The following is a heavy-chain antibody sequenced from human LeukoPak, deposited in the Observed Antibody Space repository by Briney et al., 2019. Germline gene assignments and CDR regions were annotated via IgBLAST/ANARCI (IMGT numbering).Heavy chain of an antibody. CDR2: ISSSSSYI. J-gene: IGHJ4*02. D-gene: IGHD4-23*01. CDR3: ARPAGGNARFDY. CDR1: GFTFSSYS. V-gene: IGHV3-21*01. Sequence: GGSLRLSCAASGFTFSSYSMNWVRQAPGKGLEWVSSISSSSSYIYYADSVKGRFTISRDNAKNSLYLQMNSLRAEDTAVHYCARPAGGNARFDYWGQGTLVTVSS.